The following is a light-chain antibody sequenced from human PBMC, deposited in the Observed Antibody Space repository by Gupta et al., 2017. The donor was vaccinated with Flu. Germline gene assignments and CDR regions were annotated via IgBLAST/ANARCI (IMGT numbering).Light chain of an antibody. J-gene: IGKJ1*01. Sequence: IVLTQSPGTLSMSPWERVTLSCRASQSVRSDYIAWYQQKPGQSPRLLIYDAYKRAAGIPDRFSGSGSGTDFTLTISRLEPEDFAVYYCQQYGSPPQAFGQGTKVQVK. CDR1: QSVRSDY. V-gene: IGKV3-20*01. CDR2: DAY. CDR3: QQYGSPPQA.